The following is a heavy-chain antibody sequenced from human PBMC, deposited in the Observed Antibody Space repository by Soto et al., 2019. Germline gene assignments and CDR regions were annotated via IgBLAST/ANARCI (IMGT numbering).Heavy chain of an antibody. V-gene: IGHV4-4*07. CDR1: CYPLSDFFY. CDR3: AREVRGGFTGIFDQ. J-gene: IGHJ4*02. CDR2: IYTDGTT. D-gene: IGHD2-15*01. Sequence: QVPLQGAGPGTVEPSEAPAPPYPGSCYPLSDFFYWSRNPPPAGEGLEWIGRIYTDGTTKYNPSLKSRVTLSLDKSKNQFSLRLSSVTAADTAVYYFAREVRGGFTGIFDQWGRGSRVTVSS.